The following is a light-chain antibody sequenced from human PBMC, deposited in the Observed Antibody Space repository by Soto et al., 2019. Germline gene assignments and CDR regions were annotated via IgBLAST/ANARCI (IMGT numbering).Light chain of an antibody. CDR2: GAS. V-gene: IGKV3-20*01. CDR3: QQYGSSRWT. J-gene: IGKJ1*01. CDR1: QSVSSD. Sequence: MMMTQSPATLSVSPGERATLSCRSSQSVSSDLACYQQKPGQAPRLLIYGASTRATGIPDRFSGSGSGTDFTLTISRLEPEDFAVYYCQQYGSSRWTFGQGTKVDIK.